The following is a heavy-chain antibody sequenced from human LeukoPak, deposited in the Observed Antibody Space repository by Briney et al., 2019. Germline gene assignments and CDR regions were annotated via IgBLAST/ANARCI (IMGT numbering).Heavy chain of an antibody. CDR1: GGSISSGSYY. Sequence: KPSETLSLTCTVSGGSISSGSYYWSWIRQPAGKGLEWIGRIYSSGSTNYNPSLKSRVTISVDTSKNQFSLKLSSVTAADTAVYYCATGSYGGFDYWGQGTLVTVSS. CDR2: IYSSGST. J-gene: IGHJ4*02. V-gene: IGHV4-61*02. D-gene: IGHD1-1*01. CDR3: ATGSYGGFDY.